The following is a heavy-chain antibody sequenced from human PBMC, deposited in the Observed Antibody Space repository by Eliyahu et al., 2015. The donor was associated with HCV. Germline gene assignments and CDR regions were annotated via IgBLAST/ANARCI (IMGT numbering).Heavy chain of an antibody. J-gene: IGHJ4*02. Sequence: QVQLQESGPGLVKPSQXLSLTCTXPGGSIXSGGYXWSWIRXHPGKGLEWIGYIYYSGSTYYNPSLKSRVTISVDTSKNQFSLKLSSVTAADTAVYYCARAINYYDRARYFDYWGQGTLVTVSS. D-gene: IGHD3-22*01. V-gene: IGHV4-31*03. CDR2: IYYSGST. CDR1: GGSIXSGGYX. CDR3: ARAINYYDRARYFDY.